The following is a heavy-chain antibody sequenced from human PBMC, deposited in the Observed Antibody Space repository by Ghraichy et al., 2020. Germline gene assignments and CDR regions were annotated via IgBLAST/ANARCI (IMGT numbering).Heavy chain of an antibody. CDR3: ARIKTSGYSSDWTFDY. V-gene: IGHV2-70*01. J-gene: IGHJ4*02. Sequence: SGPTLVKPTPTLTLTCTFSGFSLSSSGMCVSWIRQPPGKALEWLALIDWDDDKYYSTSLKTRLTISKDTSKNQVVLTMTNMDPVDTATYYCARIKTSGYSSDWTFDYWGQGTLVTVSS. CDR1: GFSLSSSGMC. D-gene: IGHD6-19*01. CDR2: IDWDDDK.